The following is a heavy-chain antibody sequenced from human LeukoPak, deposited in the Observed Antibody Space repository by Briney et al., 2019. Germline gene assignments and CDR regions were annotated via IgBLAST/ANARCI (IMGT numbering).Heavy chain of an antibody. V-gene: IGHV4-59*01. CDR3: VGEKSFFGEAI. Sequence: LETLSLTCTVSGVSITTYYWNWVRQPPGKGLEWIGHMFYSGTTSYNPSLKSRVAISVDTFKSRVSLTVTSVTAADTAVYYCVGEKSFFGEAIWSQGTLVTVSS. CDR1: GVSITTYY. J-gene: IGHJ3*02. D-gene: IGHD3-10*01. CDR2: MFYSGTT.